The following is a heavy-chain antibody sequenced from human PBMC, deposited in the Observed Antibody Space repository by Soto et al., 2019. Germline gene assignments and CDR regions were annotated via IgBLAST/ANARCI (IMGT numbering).Heavy chain of an antibody. J-gene: IGHJ6*02. D-gene: IGHD1-26*01. Sequence: QVQLVQSGADVKKPGSSVKVSCKASGGTFSSYAISWVRQAPGQGLEWMGGIIPIFGTTNYARRFQGRVTITADKSTSTAYMELRSLRSEDTAVYYCARGTRSGSYYYYGLYVWGQGTTVSVSS. V-gene: IGHV1-69*06. CDR3: ARGTRSGSYYYYGLYV. CDR2: IIPIFGTT. CDR1: GGTFSSYA.